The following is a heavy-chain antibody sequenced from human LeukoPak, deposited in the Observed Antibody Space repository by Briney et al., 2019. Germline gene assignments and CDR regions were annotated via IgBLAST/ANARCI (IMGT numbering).Heavy chain of an antibody. CDR2: IDYSGST. CDR1: GGAISSYF. CDR3: ARHYYSDPFDY. D-gene: IGHD4-17*01. J-gene: IGHJ4*02. V-gene: IGHV4-59*01. Sequence: SETLSLTCIVSGGAISSYFWSWIRQPPGKGLEWIGYIDYSGSTNYNPSLKSRVIISVDTSKTQFSLKLSSVAAADTAVYYCARHYYSDPFDYWGQGTLVTVSS.